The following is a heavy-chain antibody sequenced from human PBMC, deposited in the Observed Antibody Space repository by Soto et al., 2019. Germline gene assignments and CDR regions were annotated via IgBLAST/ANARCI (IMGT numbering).Heavy chain of an antibody. J-gene: IGHJ6*02. D-gene: IGHD2-2*01. V-gene: IGHV6-1*01. CDR2: TYYRSKWYN. CDR1: GDSVSSNSAA. Sequence: SQTLSRTCAISGDSVSSNSAAWNWIRQSPSRGLEWLGRTYYRSKWYNDYAVSVKSRITINPDTSKNQFSLQLNSVTPEDTAVYYCARSTKIGYCSSTSCSPYYYYGMDVWGQGTTVTVSS. CDR3: ARSTKIGYCSSTSCSPYYYYGMDV.